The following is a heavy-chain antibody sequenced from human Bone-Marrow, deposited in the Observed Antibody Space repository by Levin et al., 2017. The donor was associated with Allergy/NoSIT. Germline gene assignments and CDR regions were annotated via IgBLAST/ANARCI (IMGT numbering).Heavy chain of an antibody. Sequence: LPCAASGFTFSRNWMTWVRQAPGPFLSLFSPLPPSFLSPSSVSSFQGRFTVSRDNAKNSLCLEMNSLRAEDTAVYYCATYNWNNGREFDFWGQGTLVTVSS. CDR1: GFTFSRNW. CDR3: ATYNWNNGREFDF. CDR2: LPPSFLSP. J-gene: IGHJ4*02. D-gene: IGHD1/OR15-1a*01. V-gene: IGHV3-7*01.